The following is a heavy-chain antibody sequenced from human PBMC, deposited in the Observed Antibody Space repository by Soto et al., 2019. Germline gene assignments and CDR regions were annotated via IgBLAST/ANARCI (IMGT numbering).Heavy chain of an antibody. CDR3: ARVWRNYFDY. CDR2: IYHSGST. V-gene: IGHV4-30-2*01. Sequence: SETLSLTCAVSCGSISSGGYSWSWIRQPPGKGLERIGYIYHSGSTYYNPSLKSRVTISVDRSKNQFSLKLSSVTAADTAVYYCARVWRNYFDYWGQGTLVTVSS. D-gene: IGHD3-10*01. J-gene: IGHJ4*02. CDR1: CGSISSGGYS.